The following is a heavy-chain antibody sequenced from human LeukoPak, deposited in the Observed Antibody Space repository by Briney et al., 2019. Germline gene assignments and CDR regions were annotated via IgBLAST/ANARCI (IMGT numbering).Heavy chain of an antibody. CDR1: GYTFTSYG. CDR2: ISAYNGNT. CDR3: ARNERDKYSSGWSFDY. Sequence: ASVKVSCKASGYTFTSYGISWVRQAPGQGLEWMGWISAYNGNTNYAQKLQGRVTMTTDTSTSTAYMELRSLRSDDTAVYYCARNERDKYSSGWSFDYWGQGTLVTVSS. D-gene: IGHD6-19*01. V-gene: IGHV1-18*01. J-gene: IGHJ4*02.